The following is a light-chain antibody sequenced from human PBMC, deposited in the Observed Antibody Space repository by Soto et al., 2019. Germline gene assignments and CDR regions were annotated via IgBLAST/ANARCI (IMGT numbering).Light chain of an antibody. CDR2: RTS. Sequence: DIQLTQSPSSLSASVGDRVTISCRASQSISNSLNWYQKKPGKAPNLLIFRTSGVHSGVPSRFSGSGSGTDFILTISSLQREDLATYYCPQSYSSSWTFGQGTKVEI. V-gene: IGKV1-39*01. CDR1: QSISNS. CDR3: PQSYSSSWT. J-gene: IGKJ1*01.